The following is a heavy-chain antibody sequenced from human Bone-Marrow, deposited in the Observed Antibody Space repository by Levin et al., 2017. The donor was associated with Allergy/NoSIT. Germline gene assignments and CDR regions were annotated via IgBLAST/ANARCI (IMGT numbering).Heavy chain of an antibody. CDR1: GFSLTTPEVA. J-gene: IGHJ3*01. V-gene: IGHV2-5*02. CDR3: AHRHAVAGLWHGFDV. CDR2: IFSDRYE. Sequence: KRSGPTLVKPTQTLTLTCTFSGFSLTTPEVAVGWIRQPPGKPLEWLALIFSDRYEHYSPSLRSRLAITKDTSKNQVVLTMTNMDPVDTATYYCAHRHAVAGLWHGFDVWGQGTMVTVSS. D-gene: IGHD6-19*01.